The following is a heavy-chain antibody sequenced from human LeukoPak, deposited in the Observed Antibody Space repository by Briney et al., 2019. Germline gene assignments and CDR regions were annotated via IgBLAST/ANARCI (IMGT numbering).Heavy chain of an antibody. CDR2: IKQDGSEK. V-gene: IGHV3-7*01. D-gene: IGHD5-24*01. CDR1: GFTFSNYW. J-gene: IGHJ4*02. Sequence: PGGSLRLSCAASGFTFSNYWMSWVRQAPGKGLEWVANIKQDGSEKYYVDSVKGRFTISRDNAKNSLYLQMNSLRAEDTAVYYCAGEDVKMATIFLDYWGQGTLVTVSS. CDR3: AGEDVKMATIFLDY.